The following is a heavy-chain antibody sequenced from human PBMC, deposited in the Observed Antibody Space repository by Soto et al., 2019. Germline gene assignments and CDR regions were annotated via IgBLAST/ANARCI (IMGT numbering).Heavy chain of an antibody. V-gene: IGHV4-59*07. CDR1: SDSITGSH. D-gene: IGHD1-26*01. Sequence: SDTLSLTCTVTSDSITGSHWNWILQPLRQPLEWIGYIYYRGSTNYNPSLKSRLTLSVDTSKNQIFLRLNSVTAADRAVYYCASSAIVCREGNTWFDPWGQGILATVSS. CDR2: IYYRGST. J-gene: IGHJ5*02. CDR3: ASSAIVCREGNTWFDP.